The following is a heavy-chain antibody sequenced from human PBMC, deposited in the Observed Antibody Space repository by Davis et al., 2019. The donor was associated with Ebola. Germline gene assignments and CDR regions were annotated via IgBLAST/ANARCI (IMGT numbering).Heavy chain of an antibody. J-gene: IGHJ4*02. V-gene: IGHV4-61*01. CDR1: GGSVSSGSYY. D-gene: IGHD2-8*02. Sequence: PSETLSLTCTVSGGSVSSGSYYWSWIRQPPGKGLEWIGYIYYSGSTNYNPSLKSRVTISVDTSENQFSLRLRSVTAADTAVYYCARLPAPGSVDDYFDYWGQGTLVTVSS. CDR3: ARLPAPGSVDDYFDY. CDR2: IYYSGST.